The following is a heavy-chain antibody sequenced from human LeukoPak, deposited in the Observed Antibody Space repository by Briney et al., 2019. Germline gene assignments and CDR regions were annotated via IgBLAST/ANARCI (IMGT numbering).Heavy chain of an antibody. D-gene: IGHD3-16*02. V-gene: IGHV4-59*01. J-gene: IGHJ3*02. CDR1: DDSITIYY. Sequence: SETLSLTCSVSDDSITIYYWTWIRQPPGKGLEWIGYIYYSGSTNYNPSLKSRVTISVDTSKNQFSLKLSSVTAADTAVYYCARAYYDYVWGSYRWDAFDIWAQGTMVTVSS. CDR3: ARAYYDYVWGSYRWDAFDI. CDR2: IYYSGST.